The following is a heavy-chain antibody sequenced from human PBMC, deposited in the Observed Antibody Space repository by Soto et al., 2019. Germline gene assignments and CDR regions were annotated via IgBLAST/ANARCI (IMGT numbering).Heavy chain of an antibody. D-gene: IGHD2-15*01. CDR2: MYHSGST. CDR1: GGSISSSNW. Sequence: QVQLQESGPGLVKPSGTLSLTFAVSGGSISSSNWWSWVRQPPGKGLEWIGEMYHSGSTNHNPSHKSRITISVDKSKIQFSLKLSSVTAADTAVYYCARAHCSGGSCYSIQHWFDPWGQGTLVTVSS. CDR3: ARAHCSGGSCYSIQHWFDP. V-gene: IGHV4-4*02. J-gene: IGHJ5*02.